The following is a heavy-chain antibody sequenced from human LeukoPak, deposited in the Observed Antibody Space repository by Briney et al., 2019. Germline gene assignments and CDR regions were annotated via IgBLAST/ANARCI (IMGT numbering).Heavy chain of an antibody. V-gene: IGHV3-7*01. D-gene: IGHD6-13*01. CDR1: GFTFSSHW. CDR2: IKQDGSDK. Sequence: GGSLRLSCAASGFTFSSHWMSWVRQAPGKGLEWVANIKQDGSDKYYVDSVKGRFTISRDNAKNSLYLQMNSLRVEDTAVYYCASRSINWYRGNNWFDPWGQGTLVTVS. CDR3: ASRSINWYRGNNWFDP. J-gene: IGHJ5*02.